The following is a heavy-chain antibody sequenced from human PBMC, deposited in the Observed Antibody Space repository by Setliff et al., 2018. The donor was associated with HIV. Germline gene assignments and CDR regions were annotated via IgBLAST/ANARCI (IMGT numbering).Heavy chain of an antibody. CDR1: GFTFDDYA. J-gene: IGHJ4*02. V-gene: IGHV3-9*01. D-gene: IGHD3-10*01. CDR3: VRGAFGESDY. CDR2: ISWKSGKI. Sequence: GGSLRLSCAASGFTFDDYAMHWVRQAPGKGLEWVSGISWKSGKIGYADSVKGRFTISRDNAKNSLYLQMNSLRPEDTAFYYCVRGAFGESDYWGRGTLVTVSS.